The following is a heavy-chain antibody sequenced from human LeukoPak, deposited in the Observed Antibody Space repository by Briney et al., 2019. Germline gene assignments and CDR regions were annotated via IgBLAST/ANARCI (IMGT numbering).Heavy chain of an antibody. V-gene: IGHV3-9*01. CDR2: ISWNSGSI. CDR3: AKQAYDYGDRRVLYYFDY. J-gene: IGHJ4*02. D-gene: IGHD4-17*01. CDR1: GFTFDDYA. Sequence: GGSLRLSCAASGFTFDDYAMHWVRQAPGKGLEWVSGISWNSGSIGYADSVKGRFTISRDNAKNSLYLQMNSLRAEDTALYYCAKQAYDYGDRRVLYYFDYWGQGTLVTVSS.